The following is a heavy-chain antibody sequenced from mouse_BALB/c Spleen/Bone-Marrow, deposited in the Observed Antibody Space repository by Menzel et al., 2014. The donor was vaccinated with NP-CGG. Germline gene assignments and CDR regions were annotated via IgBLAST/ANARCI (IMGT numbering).Heavy chain of an antibody. V-gene: IGHV1-69*02. Sequence: VQRVESGTGLVRPGASVKLSCKASGYTFTSYWINWVKQRPGQGLEWIGNIYPSDSYTNYNQKFKDKATLTVDKSSSTAYMHLSSPTSEDSAVYYCTRDDGGFAYWGQGTLVTVSA. CDR1: GYTFTSYW. D-gene: IGHD1-1*02. CDR2: IYPSDSYT. J-gene: IGHJ3*01. CDR3: TRDDGGFAY.